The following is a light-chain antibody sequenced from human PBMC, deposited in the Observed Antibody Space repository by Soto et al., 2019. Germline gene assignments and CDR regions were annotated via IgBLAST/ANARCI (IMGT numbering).Light chain of an antibody. CDR2: DVS. Sequence: QSVLTQPASVSGSPGQSNTISCTGTSSDVGGYNYVSWYQQHPGKAPKLMIYDVSNRPSGVSNRFSGSKSGNTASLTISGLQAEDEADYYCSSYTSSSTRVVFGGGTKLTVL. J-gene: IGLJ2*01. CDR1: SSDVGGYNY. CDR3: SSYTSSSTRVV. V-gene: IGLV2-14*01.